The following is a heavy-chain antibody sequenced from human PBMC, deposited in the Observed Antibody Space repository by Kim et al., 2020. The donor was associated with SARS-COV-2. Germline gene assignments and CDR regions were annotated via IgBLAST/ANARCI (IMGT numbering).Heavy chain of an antibody. CDR2: SFTP. Sequence: SFTPDYAASVKGRITHYRDDSKNSLDLQMNSLKTEDTAVYYCAAGNTAYWGQGTLVTVSA. V-gene: IGHV3-72*01. J-gene: IGHJ4*02. CDR3: AAGNTAY. D-gene: IGHD6-13*01.